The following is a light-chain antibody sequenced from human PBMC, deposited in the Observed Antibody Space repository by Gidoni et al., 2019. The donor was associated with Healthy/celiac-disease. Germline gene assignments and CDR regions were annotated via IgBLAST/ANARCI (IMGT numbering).Light chain of an antibody. J-gene: IGKJ5*01. V-gene: IGKV3-20*01. CDR3: QQYGSSPPIT. CDR1: HSVSSSY. CDR2: GAS. Sequence: EIVLTQSPGPLSLSPGERATLSCRASHSVSSSYLAWYQQKPGQAPRLLIYGASSGSGTDFTLTISRLEPEDFAVYYCQQYGSSPPITFGQGTRLEIK.